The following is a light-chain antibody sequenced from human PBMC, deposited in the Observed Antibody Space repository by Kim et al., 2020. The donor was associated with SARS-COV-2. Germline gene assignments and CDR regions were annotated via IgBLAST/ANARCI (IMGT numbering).Light chain of an antibody. CDR1: SSDVGDYHY. V-gene: IGLV2-11*03. CDR2: DVS. CDR3: CSYAGSWV. J-gene: IGLJ3*02. Sequence: SPEQSVTISCTGTSSDVGDYHYVSWYQQHPGRDPKLMIYDVSKRPSGVPDRFSGAKSGNTASLTISGLQAEDEADYYCCSYAGSWVFGGGTQLTVL.